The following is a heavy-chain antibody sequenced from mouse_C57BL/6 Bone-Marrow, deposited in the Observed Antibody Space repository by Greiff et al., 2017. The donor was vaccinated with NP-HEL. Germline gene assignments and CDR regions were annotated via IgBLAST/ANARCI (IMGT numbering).Heavy chain of an antibody. D-gene: IGHD2-4*01. J-gene: IGHJ3*01. CDR1: GYTFTGYW. CDR2: ILPGRGST. CDR3: ARAFDYPAWFAY. V-gene: IGHV1-9*01. Sequence: QVQLQQSGAELMKPGASVKLSCKATGYTFTGYWIEWVKQRPGHGLEWIGEILPGRGSTNYNEKFKGKATFTADTSSNTAYMQLSSLTTEDSAIYYCARAFDYPAWFAYWGQGTLVTVSA.